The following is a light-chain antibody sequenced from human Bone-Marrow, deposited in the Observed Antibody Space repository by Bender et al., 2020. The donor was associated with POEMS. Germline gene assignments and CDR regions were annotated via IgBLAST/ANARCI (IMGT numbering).Light chain of an antibody. CDR2: RNS. J-gene: IGLJ3*02. CDR1: ASNIGSDY. V-gene: IGLV1-47*01. CDR3: VAWDASLNGWV. Sequence: QSVLTQPPSASGTPGQRVIISCSGSASNIGSDYVFWYQQVPGSAPKLLIYRNSQRASGVPDRFSGSKSGTSASLAITGLQSDDEAIYFCVAWDASLNGWVFGGGTKLTVL.